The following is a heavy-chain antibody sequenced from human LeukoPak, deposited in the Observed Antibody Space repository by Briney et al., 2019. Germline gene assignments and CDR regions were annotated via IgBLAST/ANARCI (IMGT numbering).Heavy chain of an antibody. CDR2: ISYDGGKK. CDR3: ATSPPLHYSGSYETLDY. Sequence: GGSLRLSCAASGFTFSTYTMHWVRQAPGKGLERVTFISYDGGKKYNADSVKGRFTISRDNSKNTLYLQMDNLRTEDTAVYYCATSPPLHYSGSYETLDYWGQGTLVTVSS. V-gene: IGHV3-30-3*01. CDR1: GFTFSTYT. D-gene: IGHD1-26*01. J-gene: IGHJ4*02.